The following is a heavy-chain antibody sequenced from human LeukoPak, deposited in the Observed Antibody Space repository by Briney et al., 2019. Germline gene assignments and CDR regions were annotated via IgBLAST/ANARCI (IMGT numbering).Heavy chain of an antibody. D-gene: IGHD6-6*01. V-gene: IGHV1-2*02. CDR1: GYTFTVYY. J-gene: IGHJ4*02. Sequence: ASVKVSCKASGYTFTVYYMHWVRQAPGQGLEWMGWINPNSGGTNYAQKFQGRVTMTRDTSISTAYMELSRLRSDDTAVYYCAGPRGYSSSDFDYWGQGTLVTVSS. CDR2: INPNSGGT. CDR3: AGPRGYSSSDFDY.